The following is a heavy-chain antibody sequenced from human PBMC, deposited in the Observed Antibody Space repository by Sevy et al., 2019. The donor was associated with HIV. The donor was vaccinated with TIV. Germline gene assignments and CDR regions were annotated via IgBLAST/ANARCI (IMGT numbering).Heavy chain of an antibody. CDR1: GFTFSSYG. J-gene: IGHJ3*02. CDR2: VSYDGSNK. D-gene: IGHD5-12*01. V-gene: IGHV3-30*18. Sequence: GGSLRLSCAASGFTFSSYGMHWVRLAPAKGLEWVAVVSYDGSNKYYADSVKGRFTISRDNSKNKLYLQMNSLRAEDTAVYYCAKDRGYSGSYDAFDIWGQGTMVTVSS. CDR3: AKDRGYSGSYDAFDI.